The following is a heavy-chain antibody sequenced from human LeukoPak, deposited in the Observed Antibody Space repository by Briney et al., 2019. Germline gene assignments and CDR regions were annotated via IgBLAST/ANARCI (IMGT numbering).Heavy chain of an antibody. CDR2: MNPNSGNT. D-gene: IGHD3-10*01. J-gene: IGHJ4*02. CDR1: GYTFTSYD. CDR3: ARGWASGRYRESGFEY. V-gene: IGHV1-8*01. Sequence: ASVTVSFTASGYTFTSYDINWVRQAPGQGLEWMGWMNPNSGNTGYAQKFQGRVTMTRNTSISTAYMELSSLRSEDTAVYYCARGWASGRYRESGFEYWGQGTLVTVSS.